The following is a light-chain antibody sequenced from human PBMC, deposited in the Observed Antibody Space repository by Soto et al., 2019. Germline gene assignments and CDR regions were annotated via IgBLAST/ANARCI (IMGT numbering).Light chain of an antibody. CDR3: QQYYSTPPWT. J-gene: IGKJ1*01. CDR1: QSVLYSSNNKNY. V-gene: IGKV4-1*01. Sequence: DIVMTQSPDFLAVSLGERATINCKSRQSVLYSSNNKNYLAWYQQKPGQPPKLLIYWASTRESGVPDRFSGSGSGTDFTLTISSLQAEDVAVYYCQQYYSTPPWTFGQGTQVEIK. CDR2: WAS.